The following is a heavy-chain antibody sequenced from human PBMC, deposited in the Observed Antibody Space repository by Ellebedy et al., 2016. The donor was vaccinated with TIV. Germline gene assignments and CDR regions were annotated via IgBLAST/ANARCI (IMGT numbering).Heavy chain of an antibody. J-gene: IGHJ4*02. D-gene: IGHD2-2*01. CDR3: ARDEDIVVVPAAIETFDY. V-gene: IGHV3-30*14. CDR2: ISYDGSNK. CDR1: GFTFSSYA. Sequence: GESLKISXAASGFTFSSYAMHWVRQAPGKGLEWVAVISYDGSNKYYADSVKGRFTISRDNSKNTLYLQMSSLRAEDTAVYYCARDEDIVVVPAAIETFDYWGQGTLVTVSS.